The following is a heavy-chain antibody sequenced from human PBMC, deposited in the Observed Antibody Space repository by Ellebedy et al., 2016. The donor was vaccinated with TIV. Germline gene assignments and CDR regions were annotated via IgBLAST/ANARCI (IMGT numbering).Heavy chain of an antibody. J-gene: IGHJ4*02. D-gene: IGHD1-7*01. V-gene: IGHV1-69*13. CDR2: IIPISDTA. CDR3: AREAGNYAHFDY. CDR1: GGTFSSYT. Sequence: SVKVSCXASGGTFSSYTISWVRQAPGQGLEWMGGIIPISDTANYAQKFQGRVTITEDESTSTAYMELSSLRSKDTAVYYCAREAGNYAHFDYWGQGTLVIVSS.